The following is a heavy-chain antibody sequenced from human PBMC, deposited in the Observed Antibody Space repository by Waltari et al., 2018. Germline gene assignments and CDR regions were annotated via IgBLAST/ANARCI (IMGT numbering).Heavy chain of an antibody. J-gene: IGHJ1*01. D-gene: IGHD3-22*01. CDR1: GGSISSGSYY. CDR2: IYTSGST. CDR3: ARSPFGYYDSSGYYFAAEYFQH. V-gene: IGHV4-61*02. Sequence: QVQLQESGPGLVKPSQTLSLTCTVSGGSISSGSYYWSWIRQPAGKGLEWIGRIYTSGSTNYNPSLKSRVTISVDTSKNQFSLKLSSVTAADTAVYYCARSPFGYYDSSGYYFAAEYFQHWGQGTLVTVSS.